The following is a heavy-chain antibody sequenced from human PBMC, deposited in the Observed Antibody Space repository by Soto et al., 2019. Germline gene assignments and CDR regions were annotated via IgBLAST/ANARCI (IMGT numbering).Heavy chain of an antibody. J-gene: IGHJ4*02. Sequence: QVQLVQSGAEVKKPGASVRVSCKASGYTFGTYGISWVRQAPGQGLEWMGWISAYNGNRDYAQKFQGRVTMTTDTSTSPAYMERRSLRSDYTAVYYWARDLGYEVLGVFFDYWAQGTLVPVSS. CDR3: ARDLGYEVLGVFFDY. CDR2: ISAYNGNR. D-gene: IGHD2-2*01. CDR1: GYTFGTYG. V-gene: IGHV1-18*01.